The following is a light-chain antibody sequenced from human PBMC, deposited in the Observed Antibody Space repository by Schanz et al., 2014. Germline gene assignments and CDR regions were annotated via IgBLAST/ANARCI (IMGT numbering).Light chain of an antibody. CDR3: CSYAGSYTFVV. V-gene: IGLV2-8*01. J-gene: IGLJ2*01. Sequence: QSALTQPPSASGSPGQSVTISCTGTSNDVGGYNYVSWYQQHPGKAPTLMIYEVSKRPSGVPDRFSGSKSGNTASLTISGLQAEDEADYYCCSYAGSYTFVVFGGGTKLTVL. CDR1: SNDVGGYNY. CDR2: EVS.